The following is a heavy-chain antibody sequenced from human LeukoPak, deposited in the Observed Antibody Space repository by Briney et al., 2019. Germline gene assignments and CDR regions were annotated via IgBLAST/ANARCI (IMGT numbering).Heavy chain of an antibody. J-gene: IGHJ4*02. Sequence: PGGSLRLSCAASGFTFSSYGMHWVRQAPGKGLEWVAFIRYDGSNKYYADSVKGRFTISRDNSKNTLYLQMNSLRAEDTAVYYCAKDIWGSRSGSYFDYWGQGTLVTVSS. CDR2: IRYDGSNK. D-gene: IGHD1-26*01. CDR1: GFTFSSYG. CDR3: AKDIWGSRSGSYFDY. V-gene: IGHV3-30*02.